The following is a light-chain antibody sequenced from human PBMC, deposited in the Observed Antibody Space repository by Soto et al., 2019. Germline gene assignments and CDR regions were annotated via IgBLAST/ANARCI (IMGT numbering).Light chain of an antibody. J-gene: IGKJ1*01. V-gene: IGKV1-39*01. CDR1: QSIRNY. CDR3: QQSYNAPRT. CDR2: AAS. Sequence: DIQMTQSPYSLSASVGDRVTITCRASQSIRNYLNWYQQKPGKAPRLLIHAASSLQSGVPSRFSGSVSGTDFTLTISSLQPEDFAIYYCQQSYNAPRTFGPGTKVEIK.